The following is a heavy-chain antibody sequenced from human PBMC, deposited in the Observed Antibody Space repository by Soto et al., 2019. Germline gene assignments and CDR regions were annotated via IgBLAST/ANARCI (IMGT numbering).Heavy chain of an antibody. CDR2: ISAYNGNT. V-gene: IGHV1-18*01. D-gene: IGHD2-2*01. CDR1: GYTFTSYG. Sequence: ASVKVSCKASGYTFTSYGISWVRQAPGQGLEWMGWISAYNGNTNYAQKLQGRVTMTTDTSTSTAYMELRSLRSDDTAVYYCARDQISPLAPYHPDYFDYWGQGTLVTVSS. J-gene: IGHJ4*02. CDR3: ARDQISPLAPYHPDYFDY.